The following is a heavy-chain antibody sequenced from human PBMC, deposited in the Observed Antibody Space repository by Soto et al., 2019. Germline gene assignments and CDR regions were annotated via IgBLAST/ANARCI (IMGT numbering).Heavy chain of an antibody. Sequence: GGSLRLSSAASGFTFSDYYMSWIRQAPGKGLEWVSYISSSGSTIYYADSVKGRFTISRDNAKNSLYLQMNSLRAEDTAVYYCATGGRSGYYSAFDIWGQGTMVTVSS. D-gene: IGHD3-22*01. CDR2: ISSSGSTI. V-gene: IGHV3-11*01. CDR3: ATGGRSGYYSAFDI. J-gene: IGHJ3*02. CDR1: GFTFSDYY.